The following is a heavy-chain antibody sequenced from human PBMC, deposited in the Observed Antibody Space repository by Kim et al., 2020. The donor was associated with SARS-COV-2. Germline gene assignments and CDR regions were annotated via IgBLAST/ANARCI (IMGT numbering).Heavy chain of an antibody. CDR3: ASQSIGAYYFDF. J-gene: IGHJ4*02. CDR2: INYSGST. V-gene: IGHV4-59*08. Sequence: SETLSLTCTVSGASISSFYWSWIRQSPGKGLEWVGYINYSGSTNHNPSLKSRVSKSLDTSKNQFSLRRSSVTGADTAVYYCASQSIGAYYFDFWGQGTRVSVSS. D-gene: IGHD5-12*01. CDR1: GASISSFY.